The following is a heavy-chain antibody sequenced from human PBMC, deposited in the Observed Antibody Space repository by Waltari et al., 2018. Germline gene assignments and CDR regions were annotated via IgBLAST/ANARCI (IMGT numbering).Heavy chain of an antibody. CDR3: VRGSYGGNL. CDR1: GFTFSTYW. D-gene: IGHD2-15*01. CDR2: INSDGMST. Sequence: EVQLVESGGGLVQPGGSLRLSCAASGFTFSTYWMNWFHQAPGRWLVWVSQINSDGMSTNYADSVKGRFTISRDNAKNTLYLQMNSLGADDTAVYYCVRGSYGGNLWGQGTLVAVSS. J-gene: IGHJ5*02. V-gene: IGHV3-74*01.